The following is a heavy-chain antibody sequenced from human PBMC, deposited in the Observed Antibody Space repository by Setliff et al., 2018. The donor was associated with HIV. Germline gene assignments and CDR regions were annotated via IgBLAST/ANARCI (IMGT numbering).Heavy chain of an antibody. CDR1: GYTFTTYS. Sequence: GASVKVSCKASGYTFTTYSLHWVRQAPGQSLEWMAWMHVGKGDRKYSQDFQGRVTITADESTNTAYMELSSLRSEDTAVYYCARGMTIFGVAPYGSFDHWGQGTLVTVSS. V-gene: IGHV1-3*03. CDR3: ARGMTIFGVAPYGSFDH. D-gene: IGHD3-3*01. CDR2: MHVGKGDR. J-gene: IGHJ4*02.